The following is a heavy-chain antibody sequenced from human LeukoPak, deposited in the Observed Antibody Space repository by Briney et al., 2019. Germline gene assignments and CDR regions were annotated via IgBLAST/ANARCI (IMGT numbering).Heavy chain of an antibody. J-gene: IGHJ5*02. D-gene: IGHD3-3*01. CDR2: IKSKTDGGTT. V-gene: IGHV3-15*01. CDR3: LPIFGVVTVP. Sequence: GGSLRLSCAASGFTFSNAWMSWVRQAPGKGLEWVGRIKSKTDGGTTDYAAPVKGRFTISRDDSKNTLYLQMNSLKTEDTAVYYCLPIFGVVTVPWSQGTLVTVSS. CDR1: GFTFSNAW.